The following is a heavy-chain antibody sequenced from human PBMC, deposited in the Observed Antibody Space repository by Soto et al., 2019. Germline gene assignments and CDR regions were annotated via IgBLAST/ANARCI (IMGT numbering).Heavy chain of an antibody. Sequence: ASVKVSFKASGYTFTSHDINWVRQATGQGLEWMGWMNPNSGNTGYAQKFQGRVTMTRNTSISTAYMELSSLRSEDTAVYYCARWDYGDYARFDYWGQGTLVTVSS. CDR2: MNPNSGNT. CDR1: GYTFTSHD. V-gene: IGHV1-8*01. CDR3: ARWDYGDYARFDY. J-gene: IGHJ4*02. D-gene: IGHD4-17*01.